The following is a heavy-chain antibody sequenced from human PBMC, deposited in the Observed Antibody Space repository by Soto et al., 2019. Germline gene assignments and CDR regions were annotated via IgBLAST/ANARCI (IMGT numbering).Heavy chain of an antibody. Sequence: EVQLVESGGGLVQPGGSLRLTCAASGFTFSSYSMNWVRQAPGKGLEWVSYISSSSNSIYYADSVKGRFTISRDNAKNSLHLQMNSLRAEDTAVYYCARPVECSRTSCIRCGQGTLVTVSS. CDR3: ARPVECSRTSCIR. D-gene: IGHD2-2*01. CDR2: ISSSSNSI. J-gene: IGHJ4*02. V-gene: IGHV3-48*01. CDR1: GFTFSSYS.